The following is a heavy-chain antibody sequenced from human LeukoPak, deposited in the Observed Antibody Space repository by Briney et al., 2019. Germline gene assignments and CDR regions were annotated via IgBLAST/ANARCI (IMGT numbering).Heavy chain of an antibody. D-gene: IGHD3-3*01. V-gene: IGHV1-8*03. CDR1: GYTFTSYD. CDR2: MNPNSGNT. J-gene: IGHJ4*02. CDR3: ARGLGVFGVVNSDY. Sequence: GASVKVSCKASGYTFTSYDINWVRQATGQRLEWMGWMNPNSGNTGYAQKFQGRVTITRNTSISTAYMELSSLRSEDTAVYYCARGLGVFGVVNSDYWGQGTLVTVSS.